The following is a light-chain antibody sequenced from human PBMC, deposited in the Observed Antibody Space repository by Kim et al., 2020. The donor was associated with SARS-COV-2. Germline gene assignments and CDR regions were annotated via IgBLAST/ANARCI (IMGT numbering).Light chain of an antibody. CDR1: TSNIARNA. CDR3: ATWDDSLNGWV. V-gene: IGLV1-44*01. CDR2: SSD. J-gene: IGLJ3*02. Sequence: QSVLAQPPSASGTPGQRVTISCSGSTSNIARNAVSWYQQFPGTAPKLLIHSSDQRPSGVPDRFSGSKSGTSASLAISGLQSEDESVYYCATWDDSLNGWVFGGGTQLTVL.